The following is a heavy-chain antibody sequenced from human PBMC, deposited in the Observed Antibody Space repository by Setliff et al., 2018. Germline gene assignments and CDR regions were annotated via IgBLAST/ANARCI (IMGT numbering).Heavy chain of an antibody. V-gene: IGHV3-7*01. J-gene: IGHJ4*02. D-gene: IGHD4-17*01. CDR2: IKQDGSEK. CDR1: GFTFSSYW. CDR3: GRVYNPKRDHGDYLGENFDY. Sequence: PGGSLRLSCAASGFTFSSYWMSWVRQAPGKGLEWVANIKQDGSEKYYVDSVKGRFIISRDNAKNSLYLQMNSLRAEDTALYYCGRVYNPKRDHGDYLGENFDYWGQGTLVTVSS.